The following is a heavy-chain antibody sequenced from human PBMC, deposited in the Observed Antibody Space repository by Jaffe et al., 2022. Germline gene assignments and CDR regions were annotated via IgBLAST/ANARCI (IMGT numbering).Heavy chain of an antibody. Sequence: QVQLVESGGDLVNPGGSLRLSCAAYGFTFSDYYMSWIRQAPGMGLEWISYISATGGDMYYSDSVRGRFSISRDNARDSLFLQMNSLRAEDTAVYYCARFRFCNRTPCRGVDSWGQGTLVTVSS. V-gene: IGHV3-11*01. CDR2: ISATGGDM. CDR3: ARFRFCNRTPCRGVDS. CDR1: GFTFSDYY. J-gene: IGHJ5*01. D-gene: IGHD2-2*01.